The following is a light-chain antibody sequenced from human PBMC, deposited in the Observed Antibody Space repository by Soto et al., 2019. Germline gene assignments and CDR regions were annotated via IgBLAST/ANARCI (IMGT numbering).Light chain of an antibody. CDR2: AAS. V-gene: IGKV1-9*01. CDR3: QQLNSYPLT. CDR1: QGISSY. Sequence: DIQLTQSPSFLSASVGDRVTITCRASQGISSYLAWFQQKPGKAPKVLIYAASILQGGVPSRFSGSGSGTEFTLTISSLQPEDFATYYCQQLNSYPLTFGRGTKVEIK. J-gene: IGKJ4*01.